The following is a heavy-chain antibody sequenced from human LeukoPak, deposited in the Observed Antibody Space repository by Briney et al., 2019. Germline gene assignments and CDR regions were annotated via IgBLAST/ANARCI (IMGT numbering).Heavy chain of an antibody. CDR1: GASISGYD. J-gene: IGHJ4*02. Sequence: PSETLSLTCTVSGASISGYDWSWIRQPPGKGLEWIGYVFYSGGTNYNPTLNSRVTISLDTSKNQFSLKLHSVTAADTAVYYCARGYSSTWNNLWYWGQGTLVTVSS. CDR3: ARGYSSTWNNLWY. V-gene: IGHV4-59*01. D-gene: IGHD2-2*01. CDR2: VFYSGGT.